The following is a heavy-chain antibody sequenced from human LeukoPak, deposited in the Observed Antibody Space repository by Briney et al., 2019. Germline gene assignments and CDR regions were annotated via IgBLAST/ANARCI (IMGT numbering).Heavy chain of an antibody. D-gene: IGHD5-12*01. CDR1: GYSISSGYY. CDR3: ARVGDKWLLQSYSDY. CDR2: IYHSGST. V-gene: IGHV4-38-2*01. J-gene: IGHJ4*02. Sequence: SETLSLICAVSGYSISSGYYLGWIRQPPGNGLEWIGSIYHSGSTYYNPSLKSRVTISVDTSKTKFSLKLSSVTAADTAVYYYARVGDKWLLQSYSDYCDQGPLVTVSS.